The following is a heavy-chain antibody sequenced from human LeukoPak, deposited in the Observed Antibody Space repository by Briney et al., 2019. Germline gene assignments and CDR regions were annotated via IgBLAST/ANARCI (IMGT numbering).Heavy chain of an antibody. J-gene: IGHJ4*02. CDR2: INHSGST. CDR1: GGSFSGYY. Sequence: SETLSLTCAVYGGSFSGYYWSWIRQPPGKGLEWIGEINHSGSTNYNPSLKSRVTISVDTSKNQFSLKLSSVTAAGTAVYYCAREEKQQLAQGYYFDYWGQGTLVTVSS. V-gene: IGHV4-34*01. D-gene: IGHD6-13*01. CDR3: AREEKQQLAQGYYFDY.